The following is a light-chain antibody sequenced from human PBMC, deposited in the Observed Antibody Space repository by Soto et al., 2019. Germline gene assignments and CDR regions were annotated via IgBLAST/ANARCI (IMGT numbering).Light chain of an antibody. CDR2: GAS. V-gene: IGKV3-20*01. CDR1: QSISSSF. CDR3: QQYANSPIT. Sequence: IVVSNSLVILSLSPVERAALSCGASQSISSSFLAWYQQKPGQAPRLLIYGASSRATGIPDRFSGTGSETDFTLTISRLEPEDFAVYYCQQYANSPITFGQGTLLEIK. J-gene: IGKJ5*01.